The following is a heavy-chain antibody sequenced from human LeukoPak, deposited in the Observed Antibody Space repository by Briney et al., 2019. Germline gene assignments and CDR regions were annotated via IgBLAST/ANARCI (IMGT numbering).Heavy chain of an antibody. V-gene: IGHV1-2*02. CDR1: GYTFTTYG. CDR2: INPNSGGT. D-gene: IGHD3-22*01. CDR3: ARDGVGYYDSSGYYYFQH. Sequence: ASVKVSCKTSGYTFTTYGVSWVRQAPGQGLEWMGWINPNSGGTNYAQKFQGRVTMTRDTSISTAYMELSRLRSDDTAVYYCARDGVGYYDSSGYYYFQHWGQGTLVTVSS. J-gene: IGHJ1*01.